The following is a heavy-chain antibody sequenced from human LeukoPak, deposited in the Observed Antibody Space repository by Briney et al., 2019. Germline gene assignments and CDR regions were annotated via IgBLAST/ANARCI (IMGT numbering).Heavy chain of an antibody. CDR3: AREYVPSAAGTLTVGDPYFQH. V-gene: IGHV4-4*02. D-gene: IGHD6-13*01. Sequence: SETLSLTCAVSGGSISSSNWWSWVRQPPGKGLEWIGEIYHSGSTNYNPSLKSRVTISVDKSKNQFSLKLSSVTAADTAVYYCAREYVPSAAGTLTVGDPYFQHWGQGTLVTVSS. CDR2: IYHSGST. CDR1: GGSISSSNW. J-gene: IGHJ1*01.